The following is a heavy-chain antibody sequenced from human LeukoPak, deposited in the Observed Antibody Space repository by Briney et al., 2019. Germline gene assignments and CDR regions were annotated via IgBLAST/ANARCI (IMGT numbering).Heavy chain of an antibody. Sequence: ASVKVSCKVSGYTLTELSMQWVRQPPGKGRAGMVGFDPEDGETIYAQKFQGRVTMTEDTSTDTAYMELSSLRSEDTAVYYCATLWYSSGWYTNWGQGTLVTVSS. CDR3: ATLWYSSGWYTN. V-gene: IGHV1-24*01. CDR2: FDPEDGET. CDR1: GYTLTELS. D-gene: IGHD6-19*01. J-gene: IGHJ4*02.